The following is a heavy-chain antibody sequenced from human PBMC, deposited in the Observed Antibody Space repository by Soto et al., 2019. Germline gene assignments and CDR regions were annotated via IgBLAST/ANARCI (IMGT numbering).Heavy chain of an antibody. CDR1: GYTFTSYD. V-gene: IGHV1-8*01. CDR2: MNPNSGNT. CDR3: ARFRLAVAGLDP. J-gene: IGHJ5*02. D-gene: IGHD6-19*01. Sequence: QVQLVQSGAEVKKPGASVKVSCKASGYTFTSYDINWVRQATGQGLEWMGWMNPNSGNTGYAQKFQGRVTLTRNSSISTAYMELSSLRSEDTAVYYCARFRLAVAGLDPWGQGTLVTVSS.